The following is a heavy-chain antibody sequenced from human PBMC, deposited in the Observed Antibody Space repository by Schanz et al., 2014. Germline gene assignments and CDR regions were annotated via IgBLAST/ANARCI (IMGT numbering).Heavy chain of an antibody. CDR2: IIPSLGLA. V-gene: IGHV1-69*04. J-gene: IGHJ6*04. Sequence: VQLEQSGAEVKKPGSSVKVSCKASGGTFSSFGINWVRQAPGQGLEWMGRIIPSLGLAKYEQKFQDKVTITADTSTTTAYMELSGLRSEDTAVYYCARGGGPEDVLDIWGKGTTVTVSP. D-gene: IGHD3-3*01. CDR1: GGTFSSFG. CDR3: ARGGGPEDVLDI.